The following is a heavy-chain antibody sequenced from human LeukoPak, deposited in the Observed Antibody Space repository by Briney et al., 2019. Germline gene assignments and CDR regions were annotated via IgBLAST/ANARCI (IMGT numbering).Heavy chain of an antibody. CDR1: GGSISSGGYY. CDR2: IYHSGST. D-gene: IGHD2-2*01. V-gene: IGHV4-30-2*02. J-gene: IGHJ5*02. CDR3: ARMSSATLSWFDP. Sequence: PSETLSLTCTVSGGSISSGGYYWSWIRQPPGKGLEWIGYIYHSGSTYYNPSLKSRVTISVDRSKNQFSLKLSSVTAADTAVYYCARMSSATLSWFDPWGQGTLVTVSS.